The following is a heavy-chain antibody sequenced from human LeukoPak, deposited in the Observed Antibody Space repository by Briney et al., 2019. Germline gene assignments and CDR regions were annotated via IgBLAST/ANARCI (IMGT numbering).Heavy chain of an antibody. CDR1: GYTFTGYY. J-gene: IGHJ6*02. Sequence: ASVKVSCKASGYTFTGYYMHWVRQAPGQGLEWMGWINPNSGGTNYAQKFQGRVTMTRDTSISTAYMELSRLRSDDTAVYYCARLLGATYYDILTGYLYYYGMDVWGQGTTVTVSS. D-gene: IGHD3-9*01. CDR3: ARLLGATYYDILTGYLYYYGMDV. CDR2: INPNSGGT. V-gene: IGHV1-2*02.